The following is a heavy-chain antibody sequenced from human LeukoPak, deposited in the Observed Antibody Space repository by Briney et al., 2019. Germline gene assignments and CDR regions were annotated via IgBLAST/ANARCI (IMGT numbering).Heavy chain of an antibody. CDR3: ARDSSPLGGSCYGD. D-gene: IGHD2-15*01. CDR2: ISSSSSYI. CDR1: GFTFSSYS. V-gene: IGHV3-21*01. Sequence: GGSLRLSCAASGFTFSSYSMNWVRQAPGKGLEWVSSISSSSSYIYYADSVKGRFTISRDNAKNSLYLQMNSLRAEDTAVYYCARDSSPLGGSCYGDWGQETLVTVSS. J-gene: IGHJ4*02.